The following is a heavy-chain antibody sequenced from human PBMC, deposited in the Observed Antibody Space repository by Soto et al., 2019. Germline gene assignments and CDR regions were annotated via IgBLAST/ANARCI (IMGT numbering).Heavy chain of an antibody. J-gene: IGHJ4*02. D-gene: IGHD1-26*01. V-gene: IGHV3-30*18. CDR3: AKNSFSGSKRILDS. CDR2: ISFDGSTK. Sequence: VQLLESGGGLVQPGVSLRLSCATSGFRDGFPFTDYDMHWGRQAPGKGLEWVALISFDGSTKNYVDSVEGRFTISRDNSRDTLFLQMDSLRPEDTAVYYCAKNSFSGSKRILDSWGQGTLVTVSS. CDR1: GFRDGFPFTDYD.